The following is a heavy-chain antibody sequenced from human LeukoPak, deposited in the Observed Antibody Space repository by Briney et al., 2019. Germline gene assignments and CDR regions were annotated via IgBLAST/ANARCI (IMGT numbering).Heavy chain of an antibody. CDR1: GGSISSGGYY. CDR3: ACPYYYDSSGYAFDI. V-gene: IGHV4-31*03. D-gene: IGHD3-22*01. J-gene: IGHJ3*02. CDR2: IYYSGST. Sequence: PSQTLSLTCTVSGGSISSGGYYWSWIRQHPGKGLEWIGCIYYSGSTYYNPSLKSRVTISVDTSKNQFSLKLSSVTAADTAVYYCACPYYYDSSGYAFDIWGQGTMVTVSS.